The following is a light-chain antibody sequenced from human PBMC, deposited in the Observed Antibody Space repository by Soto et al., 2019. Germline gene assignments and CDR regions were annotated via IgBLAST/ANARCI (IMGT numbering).Light chain of an antibody. V-gene: IGKV3-15*01. Sequence: EIMMTQSPATLSVSPGERATLSCRASQSVSTNLAWYQQIPGLAPRLLIYDASTRATGIPARFSGSGSGTDFTLTISYLQSEDFAVYYCQQYNTWQTFGQGTKVEIK. J-gene: IGKJ1*01. CDR2: DAS. CDR1: QSVSTN. CDR3: QQYNTWQT.